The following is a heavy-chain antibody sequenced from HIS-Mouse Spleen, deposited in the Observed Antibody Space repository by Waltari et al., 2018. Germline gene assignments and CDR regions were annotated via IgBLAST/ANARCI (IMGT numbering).Heavy chain of an antibody. D-gene: IGHD3-10*01. J-gene: IGHJ4*02. V-gene: IGHV4-39*07. Sequence: QLQLQESGPGLVKPSETLSLTCTVSGGSIRSSSYYWGWIRQPPGKGLEWIGSIYYSGSTYYHPSLKSRVTISVDTSKNQFSLKLSSVTAADTAVYYCARAYYYGSGSYYKGYFDYWGQGTLVTVSS. CDR3: ARAYYYGSGSYYKGYFDY. CDR1: GGSIRSSSYY. CDR2: IYYSGST.